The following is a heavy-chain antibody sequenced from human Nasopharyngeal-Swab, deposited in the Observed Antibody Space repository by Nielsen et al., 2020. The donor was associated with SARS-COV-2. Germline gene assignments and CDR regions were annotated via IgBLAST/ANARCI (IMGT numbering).Heavy chain of an antibody. CDR2: IYSGGST. D-gene: IGHD3-3*01. Sequence: GESLKISCAASGFTVSSNYMSWVRQAPGKGLEWVSVIYSGGSTYYADSVKGRFTISRDNSKNTLYLQMNSLRAEDTAVYYCARPTHYDYYGMDVRGQGTTVTVSS. J-gene: IGHJ6*02. CDR1: GFTVSSNY. CDR3: ARPTHYDYYGMDV. V-gene: IGHV3-53*01.